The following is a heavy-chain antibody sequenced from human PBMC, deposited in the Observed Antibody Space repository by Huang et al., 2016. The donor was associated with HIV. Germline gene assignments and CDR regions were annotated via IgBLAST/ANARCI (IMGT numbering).Heavy chain of an antibody. J-gene: IGHJ3*02. D-gene: IGHD2-8*02. CDR2: IDYSGAT. CDR3: VGYCTGGTCFEAFDI. CDR1: GGPISNSSHY. V-gene: IGHV4-39*01. Sequence: QLQLQESGPGLVKPSETLSLTCTVSGGPISNSSHYWGWIRQPPGKGLAWIGSIDYSGATHHNPSLKSRVTMSVDASKSQISLNLISVTAADTALYYCVGYCTGGTCFEAFDIWGHGTRVTVSS.